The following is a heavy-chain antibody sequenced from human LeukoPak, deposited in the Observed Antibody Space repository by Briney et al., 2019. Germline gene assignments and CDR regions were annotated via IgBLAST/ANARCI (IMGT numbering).Heavy chain of an antibody. Sequence: SETLSLTCTVSGGSVSGYYWTWIRQPPGKGLEWIGYILYGGSTKYNPSLKSRITISVDTSKNRVSLRLRSVTAADTAMYYCARLHPSQSGFSDYWGQGTLVTVTP. CDR1: GGSVSGYY. J-gene: IGHJ4*02. V-gene: IGHV4-59*08. CDR3: ARLHPSQSGFSDY. D-gene: IGHD5-12*01. CDR2: ILYGGST.